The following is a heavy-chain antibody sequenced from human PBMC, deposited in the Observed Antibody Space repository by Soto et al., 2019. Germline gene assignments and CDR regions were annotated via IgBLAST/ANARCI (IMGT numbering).Heavy chain of an antibody. Sequence: GGSLRLSCVVSGFTFSNYWMHWVRQAPGKGLVWVSRINSDGSSTSYADSVKGRFTISRDNAKNTLYLQMNSLRAEDTVVYYCASPGIAVAGTWDAFDIWGQGTMVTVSS. CDR1: GFTFSNYW. J-gene: IGHJ3*02. CDR2: INSDGSST. D-gene: IGHD6-19*01. V-gene: IGHV3-74*01. CDR3: ASPGIAVAGTWDAFDI.